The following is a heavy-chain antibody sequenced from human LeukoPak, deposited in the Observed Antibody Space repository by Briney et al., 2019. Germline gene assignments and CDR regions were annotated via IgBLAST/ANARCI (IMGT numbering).Heavy chain of an antibody. CDR3: AGEGGIVVVSDAFDI. Sequence: ASVKVSCKASGGTFGSYAISWVRQAPGQGLEWMGGIIPIFGTANYAQKFQGRVTITTDESTSTAYMELSSLRSEDTAVYYCAGEGGIVVVSDAFDIWGQGTMVTVSS. J-gene: IGHJ3*02. V-gene: IGHV1-69*05. D-gene: IGHD3-22*01. CDR1: GGTFGSYA. CDR2: IIPIFGTA.